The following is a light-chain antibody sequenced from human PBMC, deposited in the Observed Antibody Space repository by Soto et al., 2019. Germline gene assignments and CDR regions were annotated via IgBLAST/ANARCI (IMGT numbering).Light chain of an antibody. V-gene: IGKV2-30*01. Sequence: DVVMTQSPLSLPVTLGQPASISCTSSQSLVYSDGNTYLSWFHQRPGQSPRRLIYEVSNRDSGGPDRFSGRGSGTDVTLKISRVEAEDVGVYYCIQGRHWPPKFGQGTKVEIK. CDR1: QSLVYSDGNTY. CDR3: IQGRHWPPK. J-gene: IGKJ1*01. CDR2: EVS.